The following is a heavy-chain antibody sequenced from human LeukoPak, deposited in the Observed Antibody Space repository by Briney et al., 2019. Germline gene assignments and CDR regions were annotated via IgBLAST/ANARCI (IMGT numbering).Heavy chain of an antibody. J-gene: IGHJ6*02. CDR2: IYHSGST. CDR3: AGDGRYGMDV. Sequence: SQTLSLTCAVSGGSISSGGYSWSWIRQPPGKGLEWIGYIYHSGSTYYNPSLKSRVTISVDRSKNQFSLKLSSVTAADTAVYYCAGDGRYGMDVWGQGTTVTVSS. V-gene: IGHV4-30-2*01. CDR1: GGSISSGGYS.